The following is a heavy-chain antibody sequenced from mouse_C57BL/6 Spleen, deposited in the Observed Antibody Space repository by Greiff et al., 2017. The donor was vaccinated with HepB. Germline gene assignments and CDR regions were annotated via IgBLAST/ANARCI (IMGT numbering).Heavy chain of an antibody. CDR3: ARSGGYYDYSWFAY. CDR1: GYTFTSYW. D-gene: IGHD2-4*01. Sequence: QVQLQQPGAELVMPGASVKLSCKASGYTFTSYWMHWVKQRPGQGLEWIGEIDPSDSYTNYNQKFKGKSTLTVDKSSSTAYMQLSSLTSEDSAVYYCARSGGYYDYSWFAYWGQGTLVTVSA. V-gene: IGHV1-69*01. J-gene: IGHJ3*01. CDR2: IDPSDSYT.